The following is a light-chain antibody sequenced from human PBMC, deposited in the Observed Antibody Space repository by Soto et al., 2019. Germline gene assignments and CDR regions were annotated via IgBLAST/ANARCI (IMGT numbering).Light chain of an antibody. Sequence: DTQMTQSPSTLSASVGDRVTITCRASQSISSWLAWYQQKPGKAPKLLIYDASSLESGVPSRFSGSGSGTEFTLTISSLQPDDFATYYCQQYNSYSSTFXQGTKLDIK. CDR2: DAS. J-gene: IGKJ1*01. CDR1: QSISSW. CDR3: QQYNSYSST. V-gene: IGKV1-5*01.